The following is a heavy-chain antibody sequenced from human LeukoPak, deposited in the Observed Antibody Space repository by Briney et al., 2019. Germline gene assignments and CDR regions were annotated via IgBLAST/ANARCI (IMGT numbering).Heavy chain of an antibody. V-gene: IGHV5-10-1*01. J-gene: IGHJ6*04. D-gene: IGHD2-15*01. CDR2: IDPSDSYT. CDR1: GYSFTSYW. CDR3: ARLDIVVVVAAPYGMDV. Sequence: GESLKISCKGPGYSFTSYWISWVRQMPGKGLEWMGRIDPSDSYTNYSPSFQGHVTISADKSISTAYLQWSSLKASDTAMYYCARLDIVVVVAAPYGMDVWGKGTTVTVSS.